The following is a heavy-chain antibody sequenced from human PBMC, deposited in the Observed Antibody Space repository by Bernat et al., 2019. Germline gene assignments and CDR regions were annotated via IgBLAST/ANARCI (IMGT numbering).Heavy chain of an antibody. CDR2: ISWNSGSI. Sequence: EVQLVESGGGLVQPGRSLRLSCAASGFTFDDYAMHWVRQAPGKGLGWVSGISWNSGSIGYADSVKGRFTISRDNAKNSLYLQMNSLRAEDTALYYCAKAGSATWDYYYYYMDVWGKGTTVTVSS. V-gene: IGHV3-9*01. CDR3: AKAGSATWDYYYYYMDV. CDR1: GFTFDDYA. D-gene: IGHD1-26*01. J-gene: IGHJ6*03.